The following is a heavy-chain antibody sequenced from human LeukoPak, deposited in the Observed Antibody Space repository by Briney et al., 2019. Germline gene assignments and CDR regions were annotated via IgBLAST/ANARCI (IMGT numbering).Heavy chain of an antibody. V-gene: IGHV4-34*01. CDR2: INHSGST. CDR1: GGSFSGYY. Sequence: PSETLSLTCAVYGGSFSGYYWSWIRQPPGKGLEWIGEINHSGSTNYNPSLKSRVTISVDTSKNQFSLKLSSVTAADTAVYYCARETEYYGSGSYFDYWGQGTLVTVSS. CDR3: ARETEYYGSGSYFDY. D-gene: IGHD3-10*01. J-gene: IGHJ4*02.